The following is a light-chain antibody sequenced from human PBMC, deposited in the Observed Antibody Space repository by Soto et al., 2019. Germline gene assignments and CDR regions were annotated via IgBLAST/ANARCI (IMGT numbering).Light chain of an antibody. Sequence: EIVLTQSPATLSLSPGERATLSCRASQSVRNDLVWYHQKTGQAPRVLIYSASNRATGIPARFSGSGSGTDLTLTIRSLEPEDFAVYYCQQSTNWPPTFGGGTKVEMK. J-gene: IGKJ4*01. V-gene: IGKV3-11*01. CDR1: QSVRND. CDR3: QQSTNWPPT. CDR2: SAS.